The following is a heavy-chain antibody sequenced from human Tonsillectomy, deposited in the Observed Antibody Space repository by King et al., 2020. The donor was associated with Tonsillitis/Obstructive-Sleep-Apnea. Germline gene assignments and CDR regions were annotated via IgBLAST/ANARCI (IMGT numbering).Heavy chain of an antibody. CDR1: GFTFGYHV. J-gene: IGHJ6*03. CDR3: TVYIVAPPSFYYYYCMDV. V-gene: IGHV3-49*04. CDR2: IRGKAFGGAT. D-gene: IGHD2-21*01. Sequence: VQLVESGGGLVQPGRSLRLSCTASGFTFGYHVVSWVRQAPGKGLEWVGLIRGKAFGGATEYAASVKGRFTISRDDSKSIAYLQMNSLQTEDTAVYYCTVYIVAPPSFYYYYCMDVWGKGTTVTVSS.